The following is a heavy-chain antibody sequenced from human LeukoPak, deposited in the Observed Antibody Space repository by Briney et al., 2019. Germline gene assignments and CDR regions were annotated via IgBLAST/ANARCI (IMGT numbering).Heavy chain of an antibody. V-gene: IGHV3-7*03. CDR2: IKQDGSEK. CDR1: GFTFSNYW. J-gene: IGHJ3*02. D-gene: IGHD5-24*01. CDR3: AKKRDAFDI. Sequence: GGSLRLSCAASGFTFSNYWMSWVRQAPGKGLEWVANIKQDGSEKCYVDSVKGRFTISRDNSKNTLYLQMNSLRAEDTAMYYCAKKRDAFDIWGQGTVVAVSS.